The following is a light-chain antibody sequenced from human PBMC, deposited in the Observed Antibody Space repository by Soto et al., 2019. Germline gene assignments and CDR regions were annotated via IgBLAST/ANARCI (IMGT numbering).Light chain of an antibody. Sequence: DIQMTQSPSSLSGSVGDSVTITCQASHDISNNLNWYQQKPGKAPKLLIYDASNLEIGVPSRFSGSGSGTDFTFTISGLQPEDIATYYCQHYDFPTTFGQGTRLEIK. V-gene: IGKV1-33*01. J-gene: IGKJ5*01. CDR2: DAS. CDR3: QHYDFPTT. CDR1: HDISNN.